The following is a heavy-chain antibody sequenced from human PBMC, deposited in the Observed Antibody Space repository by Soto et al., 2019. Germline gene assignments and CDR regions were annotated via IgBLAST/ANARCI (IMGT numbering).Heavy chain of an antibody. Sequence: QVQLVESGGGVVQPGRSLRLSCAASGFTFSSYGMHWVRQAPGKGLEWVAVIWYDGSNKYYADSVKGRFTISRDNSKNTLYLQMNSLRAEDTAVYYCAREGWEWELHRRYFDYWGQGTLVTVSS. CDR1: GFTFSSYG. J-gene: IGHJ4*02. V-gene: IGHV3-33*01. D-gene: IGHD1-26*01. CDR2: IWYDGSNK. CDR3: AREGWEWELHRRYFDY.